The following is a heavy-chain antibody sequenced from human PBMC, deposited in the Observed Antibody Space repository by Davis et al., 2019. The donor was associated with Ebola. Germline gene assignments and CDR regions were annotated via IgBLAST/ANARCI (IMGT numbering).Heavy chain of an antibody. CDR3: ASLPDAEPGRGFDV. V-gene: IGHV1-69*13. CDR1: GGSFSNNA. J-gene: IGHJ3*01. Sequence: AASVKVSCKASGGSFSNNAISWVRQAPGQGLEWMGGIIPSVGTADYGQKFQGRVTISADGYTNTAYMQLNSLTSDDTAVYYCASLPDAEPGRGFDVWGQGTMVTVSS. CDR2: IIPSVGTA. D-gene: IGHD1-14*01.